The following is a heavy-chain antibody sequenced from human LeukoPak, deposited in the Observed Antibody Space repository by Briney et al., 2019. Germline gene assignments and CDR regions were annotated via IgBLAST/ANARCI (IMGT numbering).Heavy chain of an antibody. CDR3: LSSSWDEEGY. D-gene: IGHD6-13*01. Sequence: PGRSLRLSCAASGFTFSSYEMNWVRPAPGKGLEWVSYISSSGSTIYYADSVKGRFTISRDNAKNSLYLQKNSLRAEDTAVYYCLSSSWDEEGYWGQGTLVTVSS. CDR1: GFTFSSYE. CDR2: ISSSGSTI. J-gene: IGHJ4*02. V-gene: IGHV3-48*03.